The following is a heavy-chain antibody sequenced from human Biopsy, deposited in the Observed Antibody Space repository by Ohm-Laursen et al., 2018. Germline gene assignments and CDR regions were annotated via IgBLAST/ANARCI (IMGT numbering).Heavy chain of an antibody. D-gene: IGHD6-19*01. J-gene: IGHJ3*02. CDR1: GFGFYA. CDR2: TSFDGSNK. V-gene: IGHV3-30*18. Sequence: SLRLSCTASGFGFYAMHWVRQPPGKGLEWLAVTSFDGSNKFYAESVRGRFTISRDRSRDTLYLQMSRLTNEDTALYYCAKDGGQWLGSAFDIWGHGTMVIVAS. CDR3: AKDGGQWLGSAFDI.